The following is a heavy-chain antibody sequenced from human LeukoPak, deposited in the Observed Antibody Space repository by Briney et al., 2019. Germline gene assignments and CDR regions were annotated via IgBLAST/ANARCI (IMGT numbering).Heavy chain of an antibody. CDR1: GGSFSGYY. CDR3: AREDGITGTTYYFDY. V-gene: IGHV4-34*01. Sequence: SETLSLTCAVYGGSFSGYYWSWIRQPPGKGLEWIGEINHSGSTNCNPSLKSRVTISVDTSKNQFSLKLSSVTAADTAVYYCAREDGITGTTYYFDYWGQGTLVTVSS. J-gene: IGHJ4*02. CDR2: INHSGST. D-gene: IGHD1-7*01.